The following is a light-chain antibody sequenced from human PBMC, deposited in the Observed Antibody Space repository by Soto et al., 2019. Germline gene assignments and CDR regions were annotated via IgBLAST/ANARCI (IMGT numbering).Light chain of an antibody. J-gene: IGKJ4*01. CDR3: QQYSSSVT. CDR2: GAS. Sequence: EIVLTQSPGTLSLSPGERATLSCRASQSISSSYLTWYQQKPGQAPRLLIYGASNRATGIPDRFSGGESGTDFTLTISRLEPEDFAVYYCQQYSSSVTFGGGTKVEIK. V-gene: IGKV3-20*01. CDR1: QSISSSY.